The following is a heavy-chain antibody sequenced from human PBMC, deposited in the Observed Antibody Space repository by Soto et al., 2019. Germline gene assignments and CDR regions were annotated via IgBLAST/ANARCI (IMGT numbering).Heavy chain of an antibody. J-gene: IGHJ6*03. CDR3: ARVQEDIVVVVAATDYYYYMDV. D-gene: IGHD2-15*01. CDR1: GGSFSGYY. Sequence: LPETLSLTCAVYGGSFSGYYWSWIRQPPGKGLEWIGEINHSGSTNYNPSLKSRVTISVDTSKNQFSLKLSSVTAADTAVYYCARVQEDIVVVVAATDYYYYMDVWGKGTTVTVSS. V-gene: IGHV4-34*01. CDR2: INHSGST.